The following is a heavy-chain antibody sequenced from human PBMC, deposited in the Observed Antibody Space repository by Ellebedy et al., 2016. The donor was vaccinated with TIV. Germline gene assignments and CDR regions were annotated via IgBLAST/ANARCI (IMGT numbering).Heavy chain of an antibody. J-gene: IGHJ6*01. CDR1: VGTFSSSA. CDR3: ASTNYGGNPEMDV. CDR2: IIPIFGTA. Sequence: AASVTVSCKASVGTFSSSAIIWVRQPPGQGLEWMGGIIPIFGTANYAQKFQGRVTITADESTSTAYMELSSLRYEDTAVNYCASTNYGGNPEMDVWGQGTTVTVSS. D-gene: IGHD4-23*01. V-gene: IGHV1-69*13.